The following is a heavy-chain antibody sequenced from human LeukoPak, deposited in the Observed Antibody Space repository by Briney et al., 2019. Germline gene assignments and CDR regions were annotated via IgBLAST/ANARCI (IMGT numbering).Heavy chain of an antibody. V-gene: IGHV3-23*01. CDR2: ISDSGANT. CDR1: GFTFSTYA. CDR3: AKNRDVVVVPAAINWFDP. J-gene: IGHJ5*02. D-gene: IGHD2-2*02. Sequence: PGGSLRLSCAASGFTFSTYAMSWVRQAPGKGLEWVSTISDSGANTYYADSVKGRSTISRDNSKNTLYLQMNSLRAEDTAVYYCAKNRDVVVVPAAINWFDPWGQGTLVTVSS.